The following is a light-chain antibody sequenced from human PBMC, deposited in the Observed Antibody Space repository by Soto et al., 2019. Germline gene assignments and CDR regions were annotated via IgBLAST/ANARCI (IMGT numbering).Light chain of an antibody. Sequence: EIVMTQSPATLSVSPGERATLSCRASQSVSSNLAWSQHKPGQPPRLLIYAASTRATGIPAKFSGSRSGTELTLTISSLQSEDSAVYYCQQYNNWPPYTFGQGTKLEIK. J-gene: IGKJ2*01. CDR1: QSVSSN. CDR2: AAS. V-gene: IGKV3-15*01. CDR3: QQYNNWPPYT.